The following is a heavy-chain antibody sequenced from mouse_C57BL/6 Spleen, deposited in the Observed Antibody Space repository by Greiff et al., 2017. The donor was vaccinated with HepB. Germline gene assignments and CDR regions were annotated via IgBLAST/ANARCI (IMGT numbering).Heavy chain of an antibody. J-gene: IGHJ2*01. Sequence: QVQLQQPGAELVRPGSSVKLSCKASGYTFTSYWMHWVKQRPIQGLEWIGNIDPSDSETHYNQKFKDKATLTVDKSSSPAYMQLSSLTSEDSAVYYCARREGDGYYVNYWGQGTTLTVSS. D-gene: IGHD2-3*01. CDR3: ARREGDGYYVNY. CDR1: GYTFTSYW. V-gene: IGHV1-52*01. CDR2: IDPSDSET.